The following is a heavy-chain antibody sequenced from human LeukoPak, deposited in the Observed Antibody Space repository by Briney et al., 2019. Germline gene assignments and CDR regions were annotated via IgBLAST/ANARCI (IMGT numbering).Heavy chain of an antibody. Sequence: GGSLRLSCAASGFTFSSYGMHWVRQAPGKGLEWVAVISDDGSNKYYADSVKGRFTISRDNAKNSLYLQMSNLRAEDTAVYFCARGGGLDVWGPGATVTVSS. CDR1: GFTFSSYG. CDR2: ISDDGSNK. CDR3: ARGGGLDV. V-gene: IGHV3-30*03. D-gene: IGHD3-16*01. J-gene: IGHJ6*01.